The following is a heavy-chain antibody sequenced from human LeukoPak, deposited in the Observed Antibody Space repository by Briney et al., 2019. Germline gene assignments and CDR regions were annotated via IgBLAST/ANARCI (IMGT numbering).Heavy chain of an antibody. CDR3: ARAYQTPLVDY. CDR2: ISAYNGNT. Sequence: ASVKVSCKVSGYTLTELSMHWVRQAPGKGLEWMGWISAYNGNTNYAQKLQGRVTMTTDTSTSTAYMELRSLRSDDTAVYYCARAYQTPLVDYWGQGTLVTVSA. V-gene: IGHV1-18*01. J-gene: IGHJ4*02. CDR1: GYTLTELS. D-gene: IGHD2-2*01.